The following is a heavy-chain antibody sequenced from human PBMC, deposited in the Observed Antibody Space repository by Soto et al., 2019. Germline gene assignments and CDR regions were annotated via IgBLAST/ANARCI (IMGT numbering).Heavy chain of an antibody. Sequence: QVQLQESGPGLGKPSQTLSLTCTVSGGSISSGGYYWSWIRQHPGKGLEWIGYIYYSGSTYYNPSLRGRVTISVDTTKNQFSLKLSSVTAADTAVYYCARDLGHYYDCGMDVWGQGTTVTVSS. J-gene: IGHJ6*02. CDR1: GGSISSGGYY. CDR2: IYYSGST. V-gene: IGHV4-31*03. CDR3: ARDLGHYYDCGMDV.